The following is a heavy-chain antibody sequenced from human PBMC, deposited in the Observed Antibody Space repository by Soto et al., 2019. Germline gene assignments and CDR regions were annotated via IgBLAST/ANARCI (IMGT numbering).Heavy chain of an antibody. V-gene: IGHV1-69*13. CDR1: GGTFSSYA. D-gene: IGHD3-22*01. CDR3: ARVGYYYDSSGPFDY. Sequence: ASVKVSCKASGGTFSSYAISWVRQAPGQGLEWMGGIIPIFGTANYAQKFQGRVTITADESASTAYMELSSLRSEDTAVYYCARVGYYYDSSGPFDYWGQGTLVTVSS. CDR2: IIPIFGTA. J-gene: IGHJ4*02.